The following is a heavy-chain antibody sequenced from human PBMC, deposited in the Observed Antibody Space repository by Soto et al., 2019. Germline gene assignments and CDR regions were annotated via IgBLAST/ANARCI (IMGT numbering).Heavy chain of an antibody. CDR3: ATGPHRLGYCTNGVCSHPGYYGMDV. D-gene: IGHD2-8*01. Sequence: ASVKVSCKVSGRTLTELSMRWVRQAPGQGREWMGGFDPEEGETIYAQKCQGRGTMTDVTSTYTAYMELSSLISEDTAVYYCATGPHRLGYCTNGVCSHPGYYGMDVWGQGTTVTVSS. J-gene: IGHJ6*02. CDR2: FDPEEGET. CDR1: GRTLTELS. V-gene: IGHV1-24*01.